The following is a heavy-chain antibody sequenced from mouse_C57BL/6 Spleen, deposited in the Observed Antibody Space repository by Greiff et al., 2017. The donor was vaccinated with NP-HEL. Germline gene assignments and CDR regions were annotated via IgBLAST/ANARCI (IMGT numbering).Heavy chain of an antibody. D-gene: IGHD2-4*01. CDR3: ASWRYDYAKRDYSAMDY. CDR2: IHPNSGST. Sequence: QVQLQQPGAELVKPGASVKLSCKASGYTFTSYWMHWVKQRPGQGLEWIGMIHPNSGSTNYNEKFKSKATLTVDKSSSTAYMQLSSLTSEDSAVYYCASWRYDYAKRDYSAMDYWGQGASVTVSS. V-gene: IGHV1-64*01. CDR1: GYTFTSYW. J-gene: IGHJ4*01.